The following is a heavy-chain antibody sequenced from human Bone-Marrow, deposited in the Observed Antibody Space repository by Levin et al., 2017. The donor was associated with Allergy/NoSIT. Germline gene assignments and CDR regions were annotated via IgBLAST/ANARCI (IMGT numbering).Heavy chain of an antibody. D-gene: IGHD3-10*01. CDR1: GYTFTGYY. J-gene: IGHJ5*02. CDR3: ARWGGSGSYSKFDNWFDP. Sequence: GASVKVSCKASGYTFTGYYMHWVRQAPGQGLEWMGWINPNSGGTNYAQKFQGWVTMTRDTSISTAYMELSRLRSDDTAVYYCARWGGSGSYSKFDNWFDPWGQGTLVTVSS. CDR2: INPNSGGT. V-gene: IGHV1-2*04.